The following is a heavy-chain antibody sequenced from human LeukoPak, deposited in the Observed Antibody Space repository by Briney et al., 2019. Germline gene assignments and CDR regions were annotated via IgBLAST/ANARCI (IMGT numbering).Heavy chain of an antibody. J-gene: IGHJ5*02. D-gene: IGHD1-1*01. CDR1: GGSISSGSYY. CDR2: IYYLGTT. CDR3: AVTWNADRTFAP. V-gene: IGHV4-61*10. Sequence: SETLSLTCTVSGGSISSGSYYYSWIRQPAGKGLEWIGHIYYLGTTTYNPSLRSRVTISMDASKNQFYLNLTSVTAADTAVYYCAVTWNADRTFAPWGQGSLVTVS.